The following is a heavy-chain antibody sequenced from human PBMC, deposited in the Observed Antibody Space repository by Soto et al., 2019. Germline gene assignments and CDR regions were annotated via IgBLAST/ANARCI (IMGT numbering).Heavy chain of an antibody. CDR1: GYTFTSSG. CDR2: ISAYNGNT. CDR3: ARASVSSYWFDP. Sequence: QVQLVQSGAEVKKPGASVKVSCKASGYTFTSSGISWVRQAPGQGLEGMGWISAYNGNTNYAQKLQGRVTMTTDTSTSTGYMELMILISDDTAVYYCARASVSSYWFDPLGQGTLVTVSS. D-gene: IGHD1-26*01. V-gene: IGHV1-18*01. J-gene: IGHJ5*02.